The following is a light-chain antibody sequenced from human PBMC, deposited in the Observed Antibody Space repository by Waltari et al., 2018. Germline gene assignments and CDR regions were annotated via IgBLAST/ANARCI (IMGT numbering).Light chain of an antibody. V-gene: IGLV2-14*01. CDR2: DGS. J-gene: IGLJ2*01. CDR1: SRYVGGYNY. CDR3: SSYTSSSTLV. Sequence: QSALTQPASVSGSPGQSITIPCTGTSRYVGGYNYVPWYQQHPGKAPKPMIYDGSKRPSGVSNRFSGSKSGNTASLTISGLQAENEADYYCSSYTSSSTLVFGGGTKLTVL.